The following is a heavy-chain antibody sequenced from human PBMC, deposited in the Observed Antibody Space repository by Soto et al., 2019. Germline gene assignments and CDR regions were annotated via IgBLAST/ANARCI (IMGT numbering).Heavy chain of an antibody. J-gene: IGHJ6*02. CDR2: INPNSGGT. CDR3: ARDRSKVAATLRYYYYGMDV. Sequence: ASVKVSCKASGYTFTGYYMHWVRQAPGQGLEWMGRINPNSGGTNYAQKFQGRVTMTRDTSISTAYMELSRLRSDDTAVYYCARDRSKVAATLRYYYYGMDVWGQGTTVTVSS. D-gene: IGHD2-15*01. V-gene: IGHV1-2*06. CDR1: GYTFTGYY.